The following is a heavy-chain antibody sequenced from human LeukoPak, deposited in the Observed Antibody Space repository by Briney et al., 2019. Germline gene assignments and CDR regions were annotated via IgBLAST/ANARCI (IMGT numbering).Heavy chain of an antibody. Sequence: ASVKVSCKASGYTFTGYYMHWVRQAPGQGLEWMGRINPNSGGTNYAQKFQGRVTMTRDTSISTAYMELSRLRYDDRAVYYCARVYGSGSLDYWGQGTLVTVSS. CDR3: ARVYGSGSLDY. CDR2: INPNSGGT. V-gene: IGHV1-2*06. J-gene: IGHJ4*02. CDR1: GYTFTGYY. D-gene: IGHD3-10*01.